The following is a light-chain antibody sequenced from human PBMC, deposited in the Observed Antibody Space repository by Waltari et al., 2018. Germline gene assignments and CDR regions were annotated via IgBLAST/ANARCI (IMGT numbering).Light chain of an antibody. CDR1: QSLFYSSNNKNY. J-gene: IGKJ4*01. CDR2: WAS. V-gene: IGKV4-1*01. Sequence: DVVMTQSPDFLAVSLGERATIHCKSSQSLFYSSNNKNYFAWYPQKPGQAPKVLIYWASTRESGVPDRFSGSGSGTDFTLTISSLQAEDVAIYFCQQYYITPLSFGGGTRVEIK. CDR3: QQYYITPLS.